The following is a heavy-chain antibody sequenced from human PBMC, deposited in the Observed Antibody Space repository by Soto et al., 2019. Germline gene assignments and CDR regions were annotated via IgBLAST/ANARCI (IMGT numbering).Heavy chain of an antibody. J-gene: IGHJ4*02. D-gene: IGHD2-8*01. CDR1: GYNVISHY. V-gene: IGHV1-46*01. CDR2: INPRGGST. CDR3: ARDYLSTKSSLSYFDY. Sequence: QVLLVQSGAEVTRPGASLKVSCKASGYNVISHYIHWVRQAPGQGLEWMGFINPRGGSTTHAQSFEGRLSMTRDTSTSTVYMELSGVRSEDAAVYYCARDYLSTKSSLSYFDYWGQGTLVTVSS.